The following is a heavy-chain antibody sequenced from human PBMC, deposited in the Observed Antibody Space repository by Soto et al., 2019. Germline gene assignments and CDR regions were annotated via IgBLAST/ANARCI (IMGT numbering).Heavy chain of an antibody. CDR2: INPNSGGT. CDR3: ATTYYYGSGSFRYYYYGMDV. CDR1: GYTFTGYY. D-gene: IGHD3-10*01. Sequence: QVQLVQSGAEVKKPGASVKVSCKASGYTFTGYYMHWVRQAPGQGLEWMGWINPNSGGTNYAQEVQVGSTRTRDTSISTAYMELRRRRSDDTAVYYCATTYYYGSGSFRYYYYGMDVWGQGTTVTVSS. V-gene: IGHV1-2*02. J-gene: IGHJ6*02.